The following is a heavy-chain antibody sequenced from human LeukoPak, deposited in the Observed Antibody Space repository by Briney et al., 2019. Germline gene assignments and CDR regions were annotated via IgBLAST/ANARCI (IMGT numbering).Heavy chain of an antibody. Sequence: ASVKVSCKASGYSFPNYAMHWVRQAPGQSLEWMGWINAGNGYAKYSQKFQGRVTITRNTSISTAYMELSSLRSEDTAVYYCAREYSSSWTHFNYYFDYWGQGTLVTVSS. CDR2: INAGNGYA. CDR1: GYSFPNYA. V-gene: IGHV1-3*01. CDR3: AREYSSSWTHFNYYFDY. J-gene: IGHJ4*02. D-gene: IGHD6-13*01.